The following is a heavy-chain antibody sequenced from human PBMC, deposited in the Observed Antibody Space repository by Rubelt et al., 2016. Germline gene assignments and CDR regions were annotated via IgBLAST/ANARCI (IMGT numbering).Heavy chain of an antibody. CDR2: INTNTGNP. J-gene: IGHJ4*02. Sequence: QVQLVQSGSELKKPGASVEVSCKASGYTFTNYAMNWVRQAPGQGLEWMGWINTNTGNPTYAQGFTGRFVFSFDTSVSTAYLQISSLRAEDTAVYYCARERSGRAAAGTLAYYYDSSGYYFGYWGQGTLVTVSS. CDR3: ARERSGRAAAGTLAYYYDSSGYYFGY. CDR1: GYTFTNYA. D-gene: IGHD3-22*01. V-gene: IGHV7-4-1*02.